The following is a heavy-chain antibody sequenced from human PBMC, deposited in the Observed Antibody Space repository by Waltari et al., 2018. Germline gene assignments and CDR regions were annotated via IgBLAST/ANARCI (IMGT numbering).Heavy chain of an antibody. Sequence: QVQLVQSGAEVKKPGSSVKVSCKASGGTFSSYAISWVRQAPGQGLEWMGRIIPICGTANYAQKFQGRVTITADKSTSTSYMELSSLRSEDTAVYYCASQTGDLFSANWYFDLWGRGTLVTVSS. CDR2: IIPICGTA. J-gene: IGHJ2*01. V-gene: IGHV1-69*08. D-gene: IGHD7-27*01. CDR1: GGTFSSYA. CDR3: ASQTGDLFSANWYFDL.